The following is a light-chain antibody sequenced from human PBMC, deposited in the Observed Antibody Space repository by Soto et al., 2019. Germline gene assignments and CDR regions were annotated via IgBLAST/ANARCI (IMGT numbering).Light chain of an antibody. V-gene: IGKV3-11*01. CDR1: ESVSHY. Sequence: EIVLTQSPASLSLSPGEGATLSCRASESVSHYLAWYQQKAGQAPRLLLYSASNRATGVPARFGGSGSGTDFTLTISSLEPEDFAIYYCQQRSSWPITFGQGTRLEIK. CDR3: QQRSSWPIT. CDR2: SAS. J-gene: IGKJ5*01.